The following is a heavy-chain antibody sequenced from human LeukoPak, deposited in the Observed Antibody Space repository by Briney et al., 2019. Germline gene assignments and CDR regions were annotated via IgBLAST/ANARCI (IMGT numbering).Heavy chain of an antibody. CDR3: AREGGSCNFDY. CDR2: INHSGST. CDR1: GGSFSGYY. V-gene: IGHV4-34*09. J-gene: IGHJ4*02. Sequence: PSETLSLTCAVYGGSFSGYYWSWIRQPPGKGLEWIGEINHSGSTYYNPSLKSRVTISVDTSKNQFSLKLSSVTAADTAVYYCAREGGSCNFDYWGQGTLVTVSS. D-gene: IGHD2-15*01.